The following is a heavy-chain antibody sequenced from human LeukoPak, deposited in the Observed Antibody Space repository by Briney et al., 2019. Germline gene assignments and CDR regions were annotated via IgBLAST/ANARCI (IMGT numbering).Heavy chain of an antibody. CDR1: GYTFTGYY. Sequence: ASVKVSCKASGYTFTGYYMHWVRQAPGQGLEWMGWINPNSGGTNYAQKFQGRVTMTRDTSISTAYMELSRLRSDDTAVYYCARDPGWFGPGDVWGKGTTVTISS. J-gene: IGHJ6*04. D-gene: IGHD3-10*01. CDR2: INPNSGGT. V-gene: IGHV1-2*02. CDR3: ARDPGWFGPGDV.